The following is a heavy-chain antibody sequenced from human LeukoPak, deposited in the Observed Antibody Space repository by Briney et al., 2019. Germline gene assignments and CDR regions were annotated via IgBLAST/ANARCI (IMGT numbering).Heavy chain of an antibody. CDR2: SNNRSKWYN. CDR3: ARDNWKLNWFDP. D-gene: IGHD1-1*01. V-gene: IGHV6-1*01. J-gene: IGHJ5*02. Sequence: SQTLSLTCAISGDSVSSNSAAWNWIRQSPSRGLEWLGKSNNRSKWYNDYAVSVKSRITINPDTSKNQFSLQLNSVTPEDTAVYYCARDNWKLNWFDPWGQGTLVTVSS. CDR1: GDSVSSNSAA.